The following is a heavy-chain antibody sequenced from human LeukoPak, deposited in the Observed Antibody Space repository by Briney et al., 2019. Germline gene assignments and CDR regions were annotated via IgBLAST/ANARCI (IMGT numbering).Heavy chain of an antibody. J-gene: IGHJ5*02. CDR2: IIPILGIA. CDR1: GGTFISYT. CDR3: ARAGGSTDQNWFDP. Sequence: SVKVSCKASGGTFISYTISRVRQAPGQGLEWMGRIIPILGIADYAQKFQGRVTITADKSTSTAYMELSSLRSEDTAVYYCARAGGSTDQNWFDPWGRGTLVTVSS. D-gene: IGHD6-13*01. V-gene: IGHV1-69*02.